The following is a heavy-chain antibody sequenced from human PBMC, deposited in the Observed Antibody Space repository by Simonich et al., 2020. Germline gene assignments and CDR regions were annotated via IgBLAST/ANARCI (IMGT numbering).Heavy chain of an antibody. Sequence: QVQLVQSGAEVKKPGASVKVSCKASGYTFTGYYMHWVRQAPGQGLEWMGWINPNSGGTNYDQKFQGRVTMTRDTSISTAYMELSRLRSDDTAVYYCARDPVVPAAIRNAFDIWGQGTMVTVSS. CDR2: INPNSGGT. CDR1: GYTFTGYY. D-gene: IGHD2-2*01. CDR3: ARDPVVPAAIRNAFDI. V-gene: IGHV1-2*02. J-gene: IGHJ3*02.